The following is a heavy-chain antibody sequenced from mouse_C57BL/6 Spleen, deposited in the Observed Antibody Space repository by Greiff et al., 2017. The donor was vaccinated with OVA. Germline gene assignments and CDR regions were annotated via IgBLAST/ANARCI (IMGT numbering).Heavy chain of an antibody. D-gene: IGHD1-1*01. CDR3: AREALLLRGYFDV. V-gene: IGHV3-6*01. J-gene: IGHJ1*03. Sequence: EVQLQESGPGLVKPSQSLSLTCSVTGYSITSGYYWNWIRQFPGNKLEWMGYISYDGSNNYNPSLKNRISITRDTSKNQFFLKLNSVTTEDTATNYCAREALLLRGYFDVWGTGTTVTVSS. CDR2: ISYDGSN. CDR1: GYSITSGYY.